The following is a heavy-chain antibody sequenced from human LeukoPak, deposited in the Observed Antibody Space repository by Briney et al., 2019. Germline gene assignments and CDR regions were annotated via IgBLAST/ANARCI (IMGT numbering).Heavy chain of an antibody. V-gene: IGHV3-30*02. CDR1: GFTFSSYG. J-gene: IGHJ4*02. CDR2: IRYDGSNK. CDR3: AKVPEIKGPPNYYFDY. Sequence: GGSLRLSCAASGFTFSSYGMHWVRQAPGKGLEWVAFIRYDGSNKYYADSVKGRFTISRDNSKNTLYLQMNSLRAEDTAVYYCAKVPEIKGPPNYYFDYWGQGTLVTVSS.